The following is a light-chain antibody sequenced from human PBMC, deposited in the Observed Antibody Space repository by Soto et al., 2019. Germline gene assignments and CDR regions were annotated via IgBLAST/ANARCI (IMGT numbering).Light chain of an antibody. J-gene: IGKJ1*01. CDR3: QQYNSYPWT. CDR1: QSVSSR. V-gene: IGKV1-5*03. Sequence: DIQMTQSPSTLSASVGDSATITCRASQSVSSRLAWYAQKPGQDPKLLIYKASSLESGVLSRFSGSGAGTESTPTISSLQPDDVATDYCQQYNSYPWTFGQGTKVDIK. CDR2: KAS.